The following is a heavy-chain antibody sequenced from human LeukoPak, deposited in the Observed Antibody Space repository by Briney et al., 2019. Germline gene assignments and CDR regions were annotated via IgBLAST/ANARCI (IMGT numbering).Heavy chain of an antibody. J-gene: IGHJ6*04. Sequence: PGGSLRLSCAASGFTFSSYEMNWVRQAPGKGLVWVSYISSSDSTIYYADSVKGRFTISRDNAKNSLYLQMNSLRAEDTAVYYCAELGITMIGGVWGKGTTVTISS. CDR2: ISSSDSTI. V-gene: IGHV3-48*03. CDR1: GFTFSSYE. CDR3: AELGITMIGGV. D-gene: IGHD3-10*02.